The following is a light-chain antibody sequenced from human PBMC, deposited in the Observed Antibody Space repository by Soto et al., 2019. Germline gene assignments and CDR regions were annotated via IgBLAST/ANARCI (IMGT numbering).Light chain of an antibody. CDR1: QNIFTY. V-gene: IGKV1-39*01. Sequence: IQMTQSPSSLSVSVGDRVTISCRASQNIFTYLNWYQQKPGKAPNLLIFAASTLRSGVPSRFSGSGSGTDFTLTISSLQREDFATYHCQQSYSAPLTFGQGTKVDI. J-gene: IGKJ1*01. CDR3: QQSYSAPLT. CDR2: AAS.